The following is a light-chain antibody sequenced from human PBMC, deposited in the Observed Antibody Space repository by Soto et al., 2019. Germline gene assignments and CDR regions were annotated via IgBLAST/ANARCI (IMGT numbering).Light chain of an antibody. CDR1: QSISNW. V-gene: IGKV1-5*03. CDR3: HQYNSFSNT. Sequence: DIQMTQSPSTLSASVGDRVIITRRASQSISNWLAWYQQKPGKAPKLMIYKASSLESGVPSRFSGSGSGTEFTLTISSLQPDDFATYYCHQYNSFSNTFGQGTQVEVK. J-gene: IGKJ2*01. CDR2: KAS.